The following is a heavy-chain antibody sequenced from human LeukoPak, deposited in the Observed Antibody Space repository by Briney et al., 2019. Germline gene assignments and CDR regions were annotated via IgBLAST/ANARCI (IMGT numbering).Heavy chain of an antibody. CDR2: IIVGSGTT. CDR3: AAESSGSYSLDY. CDR1: GFSFSNSA. Sequence: ASEKVSCKSSGFSFSNSAVQWVRQARGQRLEWIGWIIVGSGTTNYAQSLQGRLTITRDMSTNTAYMELSSLRSEDTAVYYCAAESSGSYSLDYWGQGTLVTVSS. D-gene: IGHD1-26*01. V-gene: IGHV1-58*01. J-gene: IGHJ4*02.